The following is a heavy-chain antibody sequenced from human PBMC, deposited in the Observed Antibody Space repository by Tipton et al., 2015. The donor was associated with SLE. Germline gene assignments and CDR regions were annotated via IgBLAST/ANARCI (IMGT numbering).Heavy chain of an antibody. J-gene: IGHJ5*02. CDR3: ARGGTPAAGYKWFDP. D-gene: IGHD6-13*01. CDR2: FDDGGRS. Sequence: GLVKPSGTLSLTCTVSGVSISDYSWSWIRQPPGKPLDWIGYFDDGGRSVKYNPSLKSRVTISLDTSKNHFSLKLSSVTAADTAVYYCARGGTPAAGYKWFDPWGQGTLVTVPS. CDR1: GVSISDYS. V-gene: IGHV4-59*01.